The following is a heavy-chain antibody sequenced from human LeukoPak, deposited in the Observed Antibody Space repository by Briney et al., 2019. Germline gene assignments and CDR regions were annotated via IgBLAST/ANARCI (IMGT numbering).Heavy chain of an antibody. CDR1: GFSLEDYA. Sequence: PGWSLRLSCAASGFSLEDYAMHWVRQAPGKGLEWVSGISWNSGNMYYADSVRGRVAISRDNAKNSLYLQMYSLRPEDTALYYCVKASYYDILTGYLGNWGQGTLVTVSS. V-gene: IGHV3-9*01. CDR3: VKASYYDILTGYLGN. J-gene: IGHJ4*02. D-gene: IGHD3-9*01. CDR2: ISWNSGNM.